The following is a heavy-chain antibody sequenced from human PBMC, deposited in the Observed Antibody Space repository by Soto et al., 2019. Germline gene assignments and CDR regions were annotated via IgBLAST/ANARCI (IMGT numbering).Heavy chain of an antibody. CDR3: AREVITIFGVVISWFDP. CDR2: IYYSGST. J-gene: IGHJ5*02. V-gene: IGHV4-31*03. D-gene: IGHD3-3*01. CDR1: GGSISSGGYY. Sequence: QVQLQESGPGLVKPSQTLSLTCTVSGGSISSGGYYWSWIRQHPGKGLEWIGYIYYSGSTYYNPSLKSRGTISVDTSKNQFSLKLSSVTAADTAVYYCAREVITIFGVVISWFDPWGQGTLVTVSS.